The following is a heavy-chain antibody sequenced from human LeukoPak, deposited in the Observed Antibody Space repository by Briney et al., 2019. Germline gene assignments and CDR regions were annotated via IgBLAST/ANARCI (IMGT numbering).Heavy chain of an antibody. V-gene: IGHV4-59*08. Sequence: SETLSLTCTVSGGSISSYYWSWIRQPPGKGLEWIGYIYYTGSTNYNPSLKSRVTISLDTSKNQFSLKLGSMTAADTAVYYCARQRVNKWNNLWSFDYWGQGTLVTVSS. CDR2: IYYTGST. CDR3: ARQRVNKWNNLWSFDY. D-gene: IGHD1/OR15-1a*01. J-gene: IGHJ4*02. CDR1: GGSISSYY.